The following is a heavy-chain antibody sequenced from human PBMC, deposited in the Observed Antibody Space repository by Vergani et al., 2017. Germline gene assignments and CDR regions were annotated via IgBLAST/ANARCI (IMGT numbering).Heavy chain of an antibody. CDR2: IGTAGDT. D-gene: IGHD6-19*01. CDR1: GFTFSSYD. V-gene: IGHV3-13*01. J-gene: IGHJ6*02. CDR3: ARAPSSGWFYYYGMDV. Sequence: EVQLVESGGGLVQPGGSLRLSCAASGFTFSSYDMHWVRQATGKGLEWVSAIGTAGDTYYPGSLKGRFTISRENAKNSWYLQMNSLRAGDTAVYYCARAPSSGWFYYYGMDVWGQGTTVTVSS.